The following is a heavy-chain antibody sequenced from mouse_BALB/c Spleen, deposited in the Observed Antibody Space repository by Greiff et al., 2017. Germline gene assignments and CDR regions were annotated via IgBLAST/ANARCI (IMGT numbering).Heavy chain of an antibody. CDR1: GYTFTSYW. V-gene: IGHV1-5*01. CDR2: IYPGNSDT. CDR3: TRGTPAWFAY. D-gene: IGHD3-1*01. Sequence: EVQLQQSGTVLARPGASVKMSCKASGYTFTSYWMHWVKQRPGQGLEWIGAIYPGNSDTSYNQKFKGKAKLTAFTSTSTAYMELSSLTNEDSAVYYCTRGTPAWFAYWGQGTLVTVSA. J-gene: IGHJ3*01.